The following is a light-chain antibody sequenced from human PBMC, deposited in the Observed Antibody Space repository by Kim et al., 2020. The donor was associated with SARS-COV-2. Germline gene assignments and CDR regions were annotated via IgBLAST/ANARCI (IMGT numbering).Light chain of an antibody. CDR3: SSYAGNNNV. CDR2: EVS. Sequence: QSALTQPPSASGSPGQSVTISCTGTSSDVGGYNYVSWYQQHPGKAPKLMIYEVSKRPSGLPDRFSGSKSGNTASLTVSGLQAEDEADYYCSSYAGNNNVFGTGTKVTVL. CDR1: SSDVGGYNY. J-gene: IGLJ1*01. V-gene: IGLV2-8*01.